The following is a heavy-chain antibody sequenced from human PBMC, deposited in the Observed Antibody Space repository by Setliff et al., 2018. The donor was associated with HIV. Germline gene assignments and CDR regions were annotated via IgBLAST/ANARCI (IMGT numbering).Heavy chain of an antibody. CDR2: IYYSGST. Sequence: PSETLSLTCTVSSASISSHYWSWIRQPPGKGLEWIGYIYYSGSTNYNPSLKSRVTISVDTSKNQFSLNLSSVTAADTAVYYCARAIAAAGIAPFDYWGQGTLVTVS. J-gene: IGHJ4*02. D-gene: IGHD6-13*01. CDR3: ARAIAAAGIAPFDY. CDR1: SASISSHY. V-gene: IGHV4-59*11.